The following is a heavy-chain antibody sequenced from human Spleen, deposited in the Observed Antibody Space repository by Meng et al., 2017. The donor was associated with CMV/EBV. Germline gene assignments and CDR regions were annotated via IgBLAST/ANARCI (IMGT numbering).Heavy chain of an antibody. CDR1: GYSISSGYY. D-gene: IGHD4-17*01. CDR2: IYHSGST. J-gene: IGHJ4*02. V-gene: IGHV4-38-2*02. CDR3: ARFLSYGDSPFDY. Sequence: GSLRLSCTVSGYSISSGYYWGWIRQPPGKGLEWIGSIYHSGSTNYNPSLKSRVTISVDTSKNQFSLKLSSVTAADTAVYYCARFLSYGDSPFDYWGQGTLVTVSS.